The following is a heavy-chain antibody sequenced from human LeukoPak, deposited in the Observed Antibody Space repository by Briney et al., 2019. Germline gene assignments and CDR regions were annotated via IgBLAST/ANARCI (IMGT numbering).Heavy chain of an antibody. V-gene: IGHV3-74*01. D-gene: IGHD3-22*01. CDR3: VRSGYYFDSSGYYMADY. Sequence: PGGSLRLSCAASGFSFRSYWMHWVRQLPGKGLVWVSRISSDGNTTGYADSVKGRFTISRDNAKNTLFLQMNSLRAEDTAVYYCVRSGYYFDSSGYYMADYWGQGTLVTVSS. J-gene: IGHJ4*02. CDR1: GFSFRSYW. CDR2: ISSDGNTT.